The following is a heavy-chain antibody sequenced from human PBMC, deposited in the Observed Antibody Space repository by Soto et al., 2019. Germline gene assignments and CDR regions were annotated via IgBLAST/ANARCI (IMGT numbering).Heavy chain of an antibody. J-gene: IGHJ6*03. CDR1: GFTFSDYY. CDR2: ISNSGSTI. D-gene: IGHD3-3*01. CDR3: ARESRSDYAFWSGSFRRYYYYYMDV. V-gene: IGHV3-11*01. Sequence: GGSLRLSCVVSGFTFSDYYMSWIRQAPGKGLEWLSYISNSGSTINYADSVKGRFTISRDNAENSLYLQMNSLRVEDTALYFCARESRSDYAFWSGSFRRYYYYYMDVCGKRTTVTVSS.